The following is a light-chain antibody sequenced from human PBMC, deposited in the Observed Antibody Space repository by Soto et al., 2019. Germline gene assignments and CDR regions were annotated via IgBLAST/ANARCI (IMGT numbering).Light chain of an antibody. CDR2: AAS. CDR1: QDIGGR. V-gene: IGKV1D-16*01. CDR3: QEYDNWPPIT. J-gene: IGKJ5*01. Sequence: DSQMTPSPSSVSSSVGDIITITCLSSQDIGGRLAWFQQKPGKAPQYLIQAASILQSGVPSRFSGSGSGTEFTLTISSLQSEDFAVYYCQEYDNWPPITFGQGTRLEI.